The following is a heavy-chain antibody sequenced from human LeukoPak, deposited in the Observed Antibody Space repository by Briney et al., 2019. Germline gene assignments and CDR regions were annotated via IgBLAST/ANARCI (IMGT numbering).Heavy chain of an antibody. CDR1: GGTFSSYA. V-gene: IGHV1-69*06. D-gene: IGHD3-22*01. J-gene: IGHJ3*02. CDR2: IIPIFGTA. CDR3: ARVMLADYYDGSGRDAFDI. Sequence: ASVKVSCKASGGTFSSYAISWVRQAPGQGLEWMGGIIPIFGTANYAQKFQGRVTITADKSTSTAYMELSSLRSEDTAVYYCARVMLADYYDGSGRDAFDIWGQGTMVTVSS.